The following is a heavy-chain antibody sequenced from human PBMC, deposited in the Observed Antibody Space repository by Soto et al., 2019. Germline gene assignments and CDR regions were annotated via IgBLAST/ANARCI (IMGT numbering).Heavy chain of an antibody. Sequence: PSETLSLTCPVSGGPISSGYYYWSWIRQPPGKGLEWIGEINHSGSTNYNPSLKSRVTISVDTSKNQFSLKLSSVTAADTAVYYCARSTPDYYDSSGYPLDYWGQGTLVTVSS. V-gene: IGHV4-39*07. CDR2: INHSGST. D-gene: IGHD3-22*01. CDR3: ARSTPDYYDSSGYPLDY. CDR1: GGPISSGYYY. J-gene: IGHJ4*02.